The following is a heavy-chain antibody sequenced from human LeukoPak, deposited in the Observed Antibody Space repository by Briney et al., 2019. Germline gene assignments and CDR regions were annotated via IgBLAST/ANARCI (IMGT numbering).Heavy chain of an antibody. V-gene: IGHV3-49*04. CDR3: TPTYYDILTGSTTDAFDI. J-gene: IGHJ3*02. CDR2: IRSKAYGGTT. D-gene: IGHD3-9*01. Sequence: PGGSLRLSCTASGFTFGDYAMSWVRQAPGKGLEWVGFIRSKAYGGTTEYAASVKGRFTISRDDSKGIAYLQMNSLKTEDTAVYYCTPTYYDILTGSTTDAFDIWGQGTMVTVSS. CDR1: GFTFGDYA.